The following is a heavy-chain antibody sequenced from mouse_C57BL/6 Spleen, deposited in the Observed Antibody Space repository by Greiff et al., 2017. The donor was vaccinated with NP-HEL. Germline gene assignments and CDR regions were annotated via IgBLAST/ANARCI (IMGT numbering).Heavy chain of an antibody. CDR1: GYTFTSYW. CDR2: IHPNSGST. CDR3: ARRATTIVEGWYFDV. D-gene: IGHD1-1*01. V-gene: IGHV1-64*01. J-gene: IGHJ1*03. Sequence: VQLQQPGAELVKPGASVKLSCKASGYTFTSYWMHWVNQRPGQGLEWIGMIHPNSGSTNYNEKFKSKATLTVDKSSSTAYMQLSSLTSDDSAVYYCARRATTIVEGWYFDVWGTGTTVTVSS.